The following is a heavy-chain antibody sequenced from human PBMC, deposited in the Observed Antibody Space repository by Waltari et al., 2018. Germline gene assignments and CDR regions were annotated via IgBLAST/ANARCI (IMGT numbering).Heavy chain of an antibody. V-gene: IGHV4-59*01. CDR2: IAYNGNT. J-gene: IGHJ4*02. Sequence: SWVRQPPGKGLEWIGYIAYNGNTRYNPSLKSRASISVDTSKKQFSLRLGSVTAADTAIYYCVRSYDFWSGYPLDHWGQGTLVTVSS. D-gene: IGHD3-3*01. CDR3: VRSYDFWSGYPLDH.